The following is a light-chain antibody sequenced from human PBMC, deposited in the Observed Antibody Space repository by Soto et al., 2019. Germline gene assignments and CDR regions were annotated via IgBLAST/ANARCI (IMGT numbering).Light chain of an antibody. V-gene: IGKV3-15*01. Sequence: EILMTQSPATLSVSPGERATLSCRASQSVSSNLAWYQQKPGQAPRLLIYAASTRATGIPARFSGSGSGTDFTLTISSLQSEDFAVYYCQQYNKWPLTFGGGTKVEIK. CDR3: QQYNKWPLT. CDR2: AAS. J-gene: IGKJ4*01. CDR1: QSVSSN.